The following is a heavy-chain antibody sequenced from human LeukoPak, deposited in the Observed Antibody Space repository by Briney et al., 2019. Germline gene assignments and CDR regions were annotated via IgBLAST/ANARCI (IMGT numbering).Heavy chain of an antibody. Sequence: GGSLRLSCAASGFTVSSNYMSWVRQAPGKGLEWVSVIYSGGSTYYADSVEGRFTISRDNSKNTLYLQMNSLRAEDTAVYYCARIYGSGTYYFDYWGQGTLVTVSS. CDR1: GFTVSSNY. V-gene: IGHV3-53*01. D-gene: IGHD3-10*01. J-gene: IGHJ4*02. CDR3: ARIYGSGTYYFDY. CDR2: IYSGGST.